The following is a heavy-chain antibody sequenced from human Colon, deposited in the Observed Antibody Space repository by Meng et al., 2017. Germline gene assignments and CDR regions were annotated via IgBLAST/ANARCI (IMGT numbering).Heavy chain of an antibody. CDR2: IDYSGNT. D-gene: IGHD3-3*01. CDR1: GASITVNNYY. CDR3: ARQSQRNDFWSGYTGAAFDY. J-gene: IGHJ4*02. V-gene: IGHV4-39*02. Sequence: QLQLQESGPGLVQPSETLSLTCTVSGASITVNNYYWGWIRQSPGKGLEWIGSIDYSGNTNYNSSLKSRVTISVDTSKNHFSLRLSSVTAADTAVYYCARQSQRNDFWSGYTGAAFDYWGQGTLVTVSS.